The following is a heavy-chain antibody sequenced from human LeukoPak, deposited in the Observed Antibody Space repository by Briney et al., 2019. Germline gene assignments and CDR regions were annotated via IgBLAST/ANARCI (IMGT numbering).Heavy chain of an antibody. CDR1: GYNFNGYY. D-gene: IGHD3-16*01. CDR2: INPNIGGT. Sequence: ASVKVSCKASGYNFNGYYMHWVRQAPGQGLEWMGWINPNIGGTNYAQKFQGRVTMTRDTSISTVYMELSRLRSDDTAVYFCARGGLPYDAFDIWGQGTMVTVSS. J-gene: IGHJ3*02. V-gene: IGHV1-2*02. CDR3: ARGGLPYDAFDI.